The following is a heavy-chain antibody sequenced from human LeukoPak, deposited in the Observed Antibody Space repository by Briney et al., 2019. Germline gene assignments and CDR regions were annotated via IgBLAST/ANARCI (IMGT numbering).Heavy chain of an antibody. CDR3: AKKLPGATDYFDY. D-gene: IGHD1-1*01. CDR2: IYSGGST. J-gene: IGHJ4*02. Sequence: GESLKISCKGSGYSFTSCWIGWVRQMPGKGLEWVSVIYSGGSTYYADSVKGRLTVSRDNSKNTLYLQMNSLRAEDTAVYYCAKKLPGATDYFDYWGQGTLVTVSS. CDR1: GYSFTSCW. V-gene: IGHV3-66*02.